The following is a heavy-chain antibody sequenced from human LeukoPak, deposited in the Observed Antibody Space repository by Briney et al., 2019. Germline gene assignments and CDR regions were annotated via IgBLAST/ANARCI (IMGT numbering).Heavy chain of an antibody. CDR1: GYTFTSYA. CDR3: ARDRGYSSFDY. V-gene: IGHV1-3*01. D-gene: IGHD6-13*01. Sequence: GASVKVSCKASGYTFTSYAMHWVRQAPGQRLEWMGWINAANGNTKYSQKFQGRVTITRDTSASTAYMELSSLRSEDTAVYYCARDRGYSSFDYWGQGTLVTVSS. CDR2: INAANGNT. J-gene: IGHJ4*02.